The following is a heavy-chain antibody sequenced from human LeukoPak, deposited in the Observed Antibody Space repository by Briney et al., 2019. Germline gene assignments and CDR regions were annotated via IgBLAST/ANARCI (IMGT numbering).Heavy chain of an antibody. CDR2: ISGSGDNT. J-gene: IGHJ4*02. Sequence: PGGSLRLSCAASGFTFSSYAMSWVRQAPGKGLEWVSGISGSGDNTYYADSVKGRFTISRDNAKNSLYLQMNSLRAEDTAVYYCARDSSDRLPDYWGQGTLVTVSS. CDR1: GFTFSSYA. V-gene: IGHV3-23*01. D-gene: IGHD6-19*01. CDR3: ARDSSDRLPDY.